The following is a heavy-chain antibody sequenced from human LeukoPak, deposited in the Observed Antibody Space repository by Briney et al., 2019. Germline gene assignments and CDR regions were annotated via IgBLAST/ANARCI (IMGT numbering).Heavy chain of an antibody. CDR3: VRDSPSGFFDL. J-gene: IGHJ2*01. CDR2: INPDGTVT. Sequence: GGSLRLSCAASGFTFDNYWMHWVRQAPGKGLVWVSPINPDGTVTTYADSVKGRFTISRDNAKNTLYLQMNSLRAEDTAVYYCVRDSPSGFFDLWGRGTLVTVSS. D-gene: IGHD6-19*01. V-gene: IGHV3-74*01. CDR1: GFTFDNYW.